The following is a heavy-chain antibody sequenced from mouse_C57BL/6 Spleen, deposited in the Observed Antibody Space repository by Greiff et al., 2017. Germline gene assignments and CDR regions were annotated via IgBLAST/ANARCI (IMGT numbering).Heavy chain of an antibody. Sequence: DVMLVESGGGLVKPGGSLKLSCAASGFTFSDYGMHWVRPAPEKGLEWVSYISSSSSTIYYADTVKGRFTISRDNAQNTLFLQMTSLRSEDTAMYYCAPSYGSSYVEDYYAMDDWGQGASVTVSS. V-gene: IGHV5-17*01. D-gene: IGHD1-1*01. CDR1: GFTFSDYG. CDR2: ISSSSSTI. CDR3: APSYGSSYVEDYYAMDD. J-gene: IGHJ4*01.